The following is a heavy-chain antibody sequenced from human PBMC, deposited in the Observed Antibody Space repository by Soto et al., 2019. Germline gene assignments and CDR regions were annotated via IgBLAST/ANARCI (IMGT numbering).Heavy chain of an antibody. V-gene: IGHV5-51*01. CDR1: GYSFTSYW. D-gene: IGHD3-22*01. CDR3: ATLYYYDSSGYYGSAFDI. J-gene: IGHJ3*02. Sequence: GESLKISCKGSGYSFTSYWIGWVRQMPGKGLEWMGIIYPGDSDTRYSPSFQGQVTISADKSISTAYLQWSSLKASDTAMYYCATLYYYDSSGYYGSAFDIWGPGTMFTVS. CDR2: IYPGDSDT.